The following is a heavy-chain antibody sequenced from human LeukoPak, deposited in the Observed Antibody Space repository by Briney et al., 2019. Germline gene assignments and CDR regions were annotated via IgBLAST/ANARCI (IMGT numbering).Heavy chain of an antibody. CDR2: ISSSGTII. D-gene: IGHD6-13*01. Sequence: PGGSLRLSCAASGFSFSSYEMNWVRQAPGKGLEWVSYISSSGTIIYYADSVKGRFTISRDNAKNSLYLQMNSLRAEDTAVYYCARDIEAAGLFLDYWGQGTLATVSS. CDR3: ARDIEAAGLFLDY. J-gene: IGHJ4*02. CDR1: GFSFSSYE. V-gene: IGHV3-48*03.